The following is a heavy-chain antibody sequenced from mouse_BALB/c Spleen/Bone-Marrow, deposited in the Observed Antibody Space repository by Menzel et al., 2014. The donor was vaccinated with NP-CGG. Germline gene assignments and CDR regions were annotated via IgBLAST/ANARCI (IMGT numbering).Heavy chain of an antibody. V-gene: IGHV5-9-2*01. CDR1: GFSFNSYG. J-gene: IGHJ3*01. CDR3: ARHAYYDQTEVSFVY. D-gene: IGHD2-4*01. CDR2: ISGGGSYT. Sequence: VQLKESGGGLVKSGVSLKLSCAASGFSFNSYGMSWVRQTPEKRLEWVATISGGGSYTFYPDSVKGRFTISRDNAKNNLYLQLSSLRSEDTALYYCARHAYYDQTEVSFVYWGQGTLVTVSA.